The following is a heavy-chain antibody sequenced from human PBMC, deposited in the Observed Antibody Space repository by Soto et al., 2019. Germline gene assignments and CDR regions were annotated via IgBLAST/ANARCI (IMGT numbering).Heavy chain of an antibody. V-gene: IGHV1-8*01. D-gene: IGHD6-13*01. CDR2: MNPNSGNT. J-gene: IGHJ5*02. CDR1: GYTFTSYD. Sequence: QVQLVQSGAEVKKPGASVKVSCKASGYTFTSYDINWVRQATGQGLEWMGWMNPNSGNTGYAQKFQGRVTMTRNTSISTAYMGLSSLRSEDTALYFCARERSAAGTGWFDPWGQGTLVTVSS. CDR3: ARERSAAGTGWFDP.